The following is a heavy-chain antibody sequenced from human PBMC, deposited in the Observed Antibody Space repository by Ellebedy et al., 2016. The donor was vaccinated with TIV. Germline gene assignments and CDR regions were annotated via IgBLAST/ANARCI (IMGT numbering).Heavy chain of an antibody. V-gene: IGHV3-23*01. J-gene: IGHJ4*02. Sequence: PGGSLRLSCAVSGFTFVSYAMARVRQAPGKGLEWVSAISVPGSTYYSDSVKGRFAISRDDSLNTLFLDMSSLTAADTAVYFCAKGTTVMKPAAPLYFDSWGQGILVTVSS. CDR2: ISVPGST. D-gene: IGHD4-11*01. CDR3: AKGTTVMKPAAPLYFDS. CDR1: GFTFVSYA.